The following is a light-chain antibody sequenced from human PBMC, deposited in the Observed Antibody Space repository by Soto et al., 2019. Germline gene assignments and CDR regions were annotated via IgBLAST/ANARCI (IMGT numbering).Light chain of an antibody. Sequence: DIQMSHSPATLSASVGDRVTITCRASQSISSWLAWYQQKPGKAPKLLIYKASSLESGVPSRFSGSGSGTEFTLTIASLQPDDFATYYCQQYETFSGTFGPGTKVDIK. CDR1: QSISSW. V-gene: IGKV1-5*03. CDR3: QQYETFSGT. J-gene: IGKJ1*01. CDR2: KAS.